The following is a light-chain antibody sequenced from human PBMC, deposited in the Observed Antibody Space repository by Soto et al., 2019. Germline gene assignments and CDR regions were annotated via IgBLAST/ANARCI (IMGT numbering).Light chain of an antibody. CDR3: LQDYTYPQT. CDR2: AAS. J-gene: IGKJ1*01. V-gene: IGKV1-6*01. CDR1: QGIRDD. Sequence: AIQMTQSPSSLSASVGDRVTITCRASQGIRDDLGWYQQKPGKAPKLLIYAASRLQSGVSSRFSGSGSGSDFTLTICSLQPEDFATYDCLQDYTYPQTSGQGTKVEIK.